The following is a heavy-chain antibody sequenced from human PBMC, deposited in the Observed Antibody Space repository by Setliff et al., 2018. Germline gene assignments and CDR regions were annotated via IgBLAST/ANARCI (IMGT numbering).Heavy chain of an antibody. CDR2: ISPYYGST. D-gene: IGHD5-12*01. V-gene: IGHV1-18*01. Sequence: ASVKVSCKASGYSFTVFGISWVRQAPGQGLEWMGWISPYYGSTNYAQKFQDRVTMTTDTSTATVYMELKNLRSDDTAVYYCARSSGPRVVLAADFDYWGQGTLVTVSS. J-gene: IGHJ4*02. CDR3: ARSSGPRVVLAADFDY. CDR1: GYSFTVFG.